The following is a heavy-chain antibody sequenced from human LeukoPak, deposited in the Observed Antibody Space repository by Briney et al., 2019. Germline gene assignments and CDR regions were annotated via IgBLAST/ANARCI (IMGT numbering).Heavy chain of an antibody. Sequence: GGSLRLSCAASGFTFDDYGMSWVRQAPGKGLEWVSGINWNGGSTGYADSVKGRFTISRDNAKNSLYLQMNSLRAEDTALYYCARGPDWGYSYYMDIWGKGTTVTLSS. V-gene: IGHV3-20*04. CDR2: INWNGGST. CDR1: GFTFDDYG. J-gene: IGHJ6*03. CDR3: ARGPDWGYSYYMDI. D-gene: IGHD7-27*01.